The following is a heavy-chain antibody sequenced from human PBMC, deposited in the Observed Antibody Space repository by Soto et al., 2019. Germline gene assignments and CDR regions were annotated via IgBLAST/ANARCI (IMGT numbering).Heavy chain of an antibody. J-gene: IGHJ6*02. D-gene: IGHD3-3*01. CDR3: ARDPRRFLEWTGGMDV. CDR2: INAGNGNT. CDR1: GYTFTSYA. V-gene: IGHV1-3*01. Sequence: ASVKVSCKASGYTFTSYAMHWVRQAPGQRLEWMGWINAGNGNTKYSQKFQGRVTITRDTSASTAYMELSSLRSEDTAVYYCARDPRRFLEWTGGMDVWGQGTTVTVSS.